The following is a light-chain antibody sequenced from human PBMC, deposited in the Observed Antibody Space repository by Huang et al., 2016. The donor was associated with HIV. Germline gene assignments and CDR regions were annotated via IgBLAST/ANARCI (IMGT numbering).Light chain of an antibody. Sequence: EIVLTQSPATLSLSPGERATPSVRASQSVHSYLSWYQQKPGQAPRRLIYDASNRATGIPARFSGSGSGTDFTLTISNLQSEDFAVYYCQQRSAWPLTFGGGTKVEI. J-gene: IGKJ4*01. CDR3: QQRSAWPLT. CDR1: QSVHSY. V-gene: IGKV3-11*01. CDR2: DAS.